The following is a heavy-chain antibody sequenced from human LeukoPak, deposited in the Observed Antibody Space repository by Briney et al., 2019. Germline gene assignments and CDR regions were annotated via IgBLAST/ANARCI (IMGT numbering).Heavy chain of an antibody. CDR2: IYYSGST. Sequence: SETLSLTCTVSGGSMNSRDYYWSWIRQPPGKVLEWIGYIYYSGSTYYNPSLKSRVSTPVDRSQNQFALERSSVTAADMAVYYCARGAMCRGVPHFVCWGQGTLVIVSS. CDR3: ARGAMCRGVPHFVC. CDR1: GGSMNSRDYY. D-gene: IGHD3-10*01. J-gene: IGHJ4*02. V-gene: IGHV4-30-4*01.